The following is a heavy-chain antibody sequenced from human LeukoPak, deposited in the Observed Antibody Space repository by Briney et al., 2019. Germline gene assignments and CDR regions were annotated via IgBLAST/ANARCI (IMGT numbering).Heavy chain of an antibody. CDR1: GDTFSRYA. J-gene: IGHJ6*02. D-gene: IGHD3-10*01. CDR3: ARDTRSSLRGHYYYYMDV. CDR2: IIPILTTP. Sequence: SVTVSCTVSGDTFSRYAISWVRQAPGQGLEWMGGIIPILTTPNYAQRFQGRVTITADESTSTAYMELISLRSEDTAVYYCARDTRSSLRGHYYYYMDVWGQGTTVIVSS. V-gene: IGHV1-69*01.